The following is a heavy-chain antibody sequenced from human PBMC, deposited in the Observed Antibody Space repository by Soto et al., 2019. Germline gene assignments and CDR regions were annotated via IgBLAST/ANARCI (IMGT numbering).Heavy chain of an antibody. D-gene: IGHD3-16*01. V-gene: IGHV4-4*02. CDR2: ISNTGST. CDR3: ARDFKAPNDAWAFDY. CDR1: GASISSSDW. J-gene: IGHJ4*02. Sequence: QVQLQESGPGLVMPSGTLSLTCAVSGASISSSDWWNWVRQPPGKGLEWIGEISNTGSTIYNPSLKSRVTISVDVSKNHFSLKLTSVTAADTAVYYCARDFKAPNDAWAFDYWGQGTLVTVSS.